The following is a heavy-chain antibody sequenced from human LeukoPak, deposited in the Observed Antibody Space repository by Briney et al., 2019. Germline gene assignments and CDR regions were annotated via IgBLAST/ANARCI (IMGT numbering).Heavy chain of an antibody. CDR3: ARKYCSSTSCLFDY. CDR2: ISTSGSPI. D-gene: IGHD2-2*01. V-gene: IGHV3-48*03. Sequence: GGSLRLSCAASGFTFSSYEMNWVRQAPGKGLEWVSYISTSGSPIYYADSVKGRFTISRDNAKNSLYLQMNSLRAEDTAVYYCARKYCSSTSCLFDYWGQGTLVTVSS. CDR1: GFTFSSYE. J-gene: IGHJ4*02.